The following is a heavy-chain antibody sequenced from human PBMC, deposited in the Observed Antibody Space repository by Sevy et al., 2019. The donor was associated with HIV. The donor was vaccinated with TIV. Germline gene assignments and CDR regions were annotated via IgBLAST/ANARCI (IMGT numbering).Heavy chain of an antibody. Sequence: GGSLRLSCAASGFTFSSYAMSWVRQAPGKGLEWVSAISGSGGSTYYADSMKGRFTISRDNSKNTLYLQMNSLRAEDTAVYYCAKVQGPYYYDSSGYTFDPWGQGTLVTVSS. CDR3: AKVQGPYYYDSSGYTFDP. J-gene: IGHJ5*02. CDR2: ISGSGGST. CDR1: GFTFSSYA. V-gene: IGHV3-23*01. D-gene: IGHD3-22*01.